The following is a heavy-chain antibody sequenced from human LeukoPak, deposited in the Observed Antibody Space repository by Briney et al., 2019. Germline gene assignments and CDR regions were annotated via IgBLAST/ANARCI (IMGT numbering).Heavy chain of an antibody. Sequence: GGSLRLSCAASGFTFSDYYMSWIRQAPGKGLEWVSYISSSGSTIYYADSVKGRFTISRDNAKNSLYLQMNSLRAEDTAVYYCARHIKTGTQRVLWFGELFNWFDPWGQGTLVTVSS. CDR3: ARHIKTGTQRVLWFGELFNWFDP. CDR2: ISSSGSTI. J-gene: IGHJ5*02. V-gene: IGHV3-11*04. CDR1: GFTFSDYY. D-gene: IGHD3-10*01.